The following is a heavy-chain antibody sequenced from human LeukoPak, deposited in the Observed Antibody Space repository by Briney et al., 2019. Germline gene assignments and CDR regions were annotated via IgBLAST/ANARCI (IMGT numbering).Heavy chain of an antibody. CDR3: ARGGNYFRFDP. CDR2: FSGSGGTT. V-gene: IGHV3-23*01. J-gene: IGHJ5*02. D-gene: IGHD1-26*01. CDR1: GFSFSSYA. Sequence: PGGSLRLSCAASGFSFSSYAVSWVRQAPGKGLEWVSAFSGSGGTTYYADSVKGRSTISRDNSKNTLYLQMNSLRAEDTAVYYCARGGNYFRFDPWGQGTLVTVSS.